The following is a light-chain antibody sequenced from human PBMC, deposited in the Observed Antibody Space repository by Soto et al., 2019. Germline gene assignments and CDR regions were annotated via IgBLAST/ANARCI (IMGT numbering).Light chain of an antibody. CDR1: QSVLYSSNNKNY. Sequence: DIVMTQSPDSLAVSLGERATINCKSSQSVLYSSNNKNYLAWYQQKPGQPPKLLIYWASTRESGVPDRFSGSGSGTDFTLTIRSLQAEDVAVYYCQQYYSTSTWTFGQGTKV. J-gene: IGKJ1*01. CDR3: QQYYSTSTWT. CDR2: WAS. V-gene: IGKV4-1*01.